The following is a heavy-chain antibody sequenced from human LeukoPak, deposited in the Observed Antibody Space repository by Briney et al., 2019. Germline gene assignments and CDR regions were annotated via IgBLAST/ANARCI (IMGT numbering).Heavy chain of an antibody. CDR1: GGTFSSYA. V-gene: IGHV1-69*13. J-gene: IGHJ4*02. D-gene: IGHD2-2*01. CDR3: ARAQGYCSSTSCPYYFDY. CDR2: IIPIFGTA. Sequence: SVKVSCKASGGTFSSYAISWVRQAPGQGLEWMGGIIPIFGTANYAQKFQGRVTTTADESTSTAYMELSSLRSEDTAVYYCARAQGYCSSTSCPYYFDYWGQGTLVTVSS.